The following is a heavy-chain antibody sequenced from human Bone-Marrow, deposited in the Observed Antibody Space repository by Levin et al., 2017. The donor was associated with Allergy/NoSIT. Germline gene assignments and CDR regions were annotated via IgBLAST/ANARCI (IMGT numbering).Heavy chain of an antibody. CDR3: ARGHFPYYYYGTDV. Sequence: ASVKVSCKASGYTFTTYGLTWVRQAPGQGLEWMGWVSAYSGNTNYALNLKDRVTMTTDTATNTAYMELTSLRSDDTAIYYCARGHFPYYYYGTDVWGQGTTVVVSS. J-gene: IGHJ6*02. V-gene: IGHV1-18*01. CDR1: GYTFTTYG. CDR2: VSAYSGNT.